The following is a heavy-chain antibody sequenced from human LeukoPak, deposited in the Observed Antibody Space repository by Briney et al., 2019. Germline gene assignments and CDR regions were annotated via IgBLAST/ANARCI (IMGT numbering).Heavy chain of an antibody. CDR3: ARMVRGVHDAFDI. CDR1: GGSISSYY. D-gene: IGHD3-10*01. J-gene: IGHJ3*02. V-gene: IGHV4-59*08. Sequence: PSETLSLICTVSGGSISSYYWSWIRQPPGKGLEWIGYIYYSGSTNYNPSLKSRVTISVDTSKNQFSLKLSSVTAADTAVYYCARMVRGVHDAFDIWGQGTMVTVSS. CDR2: IYYSGST.